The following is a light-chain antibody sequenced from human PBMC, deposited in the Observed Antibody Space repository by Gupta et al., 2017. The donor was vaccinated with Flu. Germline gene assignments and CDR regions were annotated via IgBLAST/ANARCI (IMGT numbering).Light chain of an antibody. J-gene: IGLJ1*01. V-gene: IGLV2-14*01. CDR3: SSYTSSSTYV. Sequence: QSALTQPAPVSGSPGKSIPISFTGTSSDVGGYNSVSWYQQHPGKAPKLMIYEVNNRPSGVSNRFSGSKSGDTASLTISGLQPEDEADYYCSSYTSSSTYVFGPGTKVTVL. CDR1: SSDVGGYNS. CDR2: EVN.